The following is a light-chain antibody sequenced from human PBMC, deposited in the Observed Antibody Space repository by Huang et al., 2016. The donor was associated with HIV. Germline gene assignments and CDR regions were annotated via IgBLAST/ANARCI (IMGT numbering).Light chain of an antibody. CDR2: LGS. CDR1: QSLLHSNGYNC. J-gene: IGKJ2*01. Sequence: DIVMTQSPLSLPVTPGEPASISCRSSQSLLHSNGYNCLDWYLQKPGQSPRLLIYLGSNRASGVPDRFSGSGSGTDFTLKISRVEAEDVGVYYCMQALQTPRTFGQGTKLEIK. CDR3: MQALQTPRT. V-gene: IGKV2-28*01.